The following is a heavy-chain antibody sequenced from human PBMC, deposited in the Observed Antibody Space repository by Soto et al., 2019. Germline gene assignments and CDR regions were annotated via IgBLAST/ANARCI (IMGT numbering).Heavy chain of an antibody. Sequence: QITLKESGPTLVKPTQTLTMTCTFSGFSLSTRGVAVGWFRQPPGKALEWLALIYWDEDKWYSPSLKSRPTITDDTSKNQVVLTMTNMDPVDTPTYSCAHRPRGYAYYFDYWGQGTLVTGSS. D-gene: IGHD5-12*01. CDR2: IYWDEDK. V-gene: IGHV2-5*02. CDR1: GFSLSTRGVA. J-gene: IGHJ4*02. CDR3: AHRPRGYAYYFDY.